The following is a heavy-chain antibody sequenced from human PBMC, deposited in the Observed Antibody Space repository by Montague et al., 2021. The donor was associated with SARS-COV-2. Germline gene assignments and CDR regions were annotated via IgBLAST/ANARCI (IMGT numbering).Heavy chain of an antibody. J-gene: IGHJ3*02. CDR2: IYYSGST. CDR1: GGSISSGGYY. CDR3: ARVQGITMIVVVIGAFDI. D-gene: IGHD3-22*01. V-gene: IGHV4-31*03. Sequence: TLSLTCTVSGGSISSGGYYWSWIRQHPGKGLEWIRYIYYSGSTYHNPSLKSRVTISVDTSKNQFSLKLSSVTAADTAVYYCARVQGITMIVVVIGAFDIWGQGTMVTVSS.